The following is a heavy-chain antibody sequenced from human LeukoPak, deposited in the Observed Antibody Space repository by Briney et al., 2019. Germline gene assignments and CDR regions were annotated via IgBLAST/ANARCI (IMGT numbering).Heavy chain of an antibody. D-gene: IGHD1-14*01. CDR1: GFTFSSYG. CDR3: VRYYYYYYMDV. V-gene: IGHV3-23*01. CDR2: ISGSGGST. Sequence: GGSLRLSCAASGFTFSSYGMSWVRQAPGKGLEWVSAISGSGGSTYYADSVKGRFTISRDNSKNTLYLQMNSLRAEDTAVYYCVRYYYYYYMDVWGKGTTVTVSS. J-gene: IGHJ6*03.